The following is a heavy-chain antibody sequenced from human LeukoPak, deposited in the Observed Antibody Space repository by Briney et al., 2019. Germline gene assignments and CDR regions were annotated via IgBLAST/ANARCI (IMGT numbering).Heavy chain of an antibody. CDR2: IYHSGST. Sequence: SETLSLTCTVSGGSISSGGYYWSWIRQHPGKGLEWIGYIYHSGSTYYNPSLKSRVTISVDRSKNQFSLKLSSVTAADTAVYYCARALGYGGNKIDYWGQGTLVTVSS. CDR1: GGSISSGGYY. J-gene: IGHJ4*02. V-gene: IGHV4-30-2*01. D-gene: IGHD4-23*01. CDR3: ARALGYGGNKIDY.